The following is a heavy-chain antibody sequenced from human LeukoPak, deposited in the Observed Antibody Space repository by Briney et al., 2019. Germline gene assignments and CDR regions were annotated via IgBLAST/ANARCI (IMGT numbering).Heavy chain of an antibody. J-gene: IGHJ6*04. V-gene: IGHV4-61*01. Sequence: PSETLSLTCTVSGGSVSSGSYYWSWIRQPPGKGLEWIGYIYYSGSTNYNPSLKSRVTISVDTSKNQFSLKLGSVTAADTAVYYCSGQVSYYYGMDVWGKGTTVTVSS. CDR2: IYYSGST. CDR1: GGSVSSGSYY. CDR3: SGQVSYYYGMDV.